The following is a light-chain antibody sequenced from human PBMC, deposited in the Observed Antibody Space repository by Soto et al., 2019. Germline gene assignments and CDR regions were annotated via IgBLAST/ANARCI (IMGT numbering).Light chain of an antibody. CDR3: SSYTSSSPLDV. Sequence: QSALTQPASVSGSPGQSITISCTGTSSDVGGYNYVSWYQQHPGKAPKLMIFDVSNRPSGVSNRFSGSKSGNTASLTISGLQAEDDDDYYCSSYTSSSPLDVFGTGTKLTVL. CDR2: DVS. J-gene: IGLJ1*01. V-gene: IGLV2-14*01. CDR1: SSDVGGYNY.